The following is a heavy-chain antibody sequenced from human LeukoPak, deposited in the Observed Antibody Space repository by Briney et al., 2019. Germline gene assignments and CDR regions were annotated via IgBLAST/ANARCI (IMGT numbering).Heavy chain of an antibody. Sequence: PSATLSLTCAVYGGSFSGYYWSWIRQPPGKGLEWIGEVNHSGSTNYNPSLKSRVTISVDTSKNQFSLKLSSVTAADTAVYYCARGLTPDSGSYIIFDYWGQGTLVTVSS. J-gene: IGHJ4*02. D-gene: IGHD3-10*01. CDR3: ARGLTPDSGSYIIFDY. V-gene: IGHV4-34*01. CDR1: GGSFSGYY. CDR2: VNHSGST.